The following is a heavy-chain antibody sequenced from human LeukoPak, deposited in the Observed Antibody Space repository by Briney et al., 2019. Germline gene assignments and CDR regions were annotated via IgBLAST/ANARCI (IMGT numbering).Heavy chain of an antibody. V-gene: IGHV3-30-3*01. J-gene: IGHJ4*02. CDR1: GFTFSNYA. Sequence: GRSLRLSCAASGFTFSNYAMHWVRQAPGRGLEWVAFISYDGSHKYYADSVKGRFTISRDNSKNTLYLQMNSLRAEDTAVYYCARGDNYYDSSGPSYYFAYWGQGTLVTVSS. D-gene: IGHD3-22*01. CDR3: ARGDNYYDSSGPSYYFAY. CDR2: ISYDGSHK.